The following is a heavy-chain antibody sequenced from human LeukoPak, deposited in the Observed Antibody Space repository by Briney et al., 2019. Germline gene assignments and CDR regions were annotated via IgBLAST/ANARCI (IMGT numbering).Heavy chain of an antibody. V-gene: IGHV1-2*02. CDR2: INPNSGGT. D-gene: IGHD2-2*01. CDR1: GYTFTDYY. J-gene: IGHJ4*02. Sequence: ASVTVSCKASGYTFTDYYMHWVRQAPGQGLEWMGWINPNSGGTNYAQKFQGRVTMTRDTSISTAYMELSRLRSDDTAVYYCARGDVVVPGAWLRGVFLGHWGQGTLVTVSS. CDR3: ARGDVVVPGAWLRGVFLGH.